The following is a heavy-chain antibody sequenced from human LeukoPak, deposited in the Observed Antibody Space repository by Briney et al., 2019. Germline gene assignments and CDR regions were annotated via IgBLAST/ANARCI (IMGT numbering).Heavy chain of an antibody. CDR2: INSDGSST. CDR3: VKGGSGWYGGFYYFDY. D-gene: IGHD6-19*01. CDR1: GFTFSTYW. Sequence: GGSLRLSCAASGFTFSTYWMHWVRQVPGKGLLPVSRINSDGSSTAYADSVKGRFTISRDNAKNTVYLQMSSLRAEDTAVYYCVKGGSGWYGGFYYFDYWGQGTLVTASS. V-gene: IGHV3-74*01. J-gene: IGHJ4*02.